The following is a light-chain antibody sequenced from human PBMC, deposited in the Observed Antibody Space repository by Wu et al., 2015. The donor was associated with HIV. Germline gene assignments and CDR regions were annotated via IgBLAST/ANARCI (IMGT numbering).Light chain of an antibody. CDR1: QSVRNY. CDR3: QQRSNWPWT. CDR2: DAS. Sequence: EIVLTQSPATLSLSPGERATLSCRASQSVRNYLAWFQQKPGQAPRLLIYDASXRATGIPARFSGSGSGTDFTLTISSLEPEDFALYYCQQRSNWPWTFGQGTKVEFK. J-gene: IGKJ1*01. V-gene: IGKV3-11*01.